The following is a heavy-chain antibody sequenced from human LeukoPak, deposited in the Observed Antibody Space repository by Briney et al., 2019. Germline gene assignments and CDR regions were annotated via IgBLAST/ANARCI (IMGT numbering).Heavy chain of an antibody. CDR3: TTLGAFDY. D-gene: IGHD3-16*01. CDR1: GFTVSSNY. J-gene: IGHJ4*02. CDR2: IYSGGST. V-gene: IGHV3-66*01. Sequence: GGSLRLSCAASGFTVSSNYMSWVRQAPGKGLEWVSVIYSGGSTYYADSVKGRFTISRDNSKNTLYLHMNTLKTEDTAIYYCTTLGAFDYWGQGTLVTVSS.